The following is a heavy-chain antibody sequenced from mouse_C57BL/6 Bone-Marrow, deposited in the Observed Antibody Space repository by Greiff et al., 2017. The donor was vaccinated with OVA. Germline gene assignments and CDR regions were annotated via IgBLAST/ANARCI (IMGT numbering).Heavy chain of an antibody. CDR3: TRGYSNYYAMYY. Sequence: VQLQESGAELVRPGASVTLSCKASGYTFTDYEMNWVKQTPVHGLEWIGAIDPETGGTAYNQKLKGKAILTADKSSSTAYMELRSLTSEDSAVYYCTRGYSNYYAMYYWGQGTSVTVSS. CDR1: GYTFTDYE. CDR2: IDPETGGT. D-gene: IGHD2-5*01. J-gene: IGHJ4*01. V-gene: IGHV1-15*01.